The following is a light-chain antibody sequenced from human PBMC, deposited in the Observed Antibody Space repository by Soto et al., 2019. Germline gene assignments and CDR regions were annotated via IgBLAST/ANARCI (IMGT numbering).Light chain of an antibody. Sequence: EIVLTQSPATLSLSPGERATLSCRASQSVSSNLAWYQQKPGQAPRLLIYDASNRATVIPARFSGSGSGTDFTLTISSLEPEDFAVYYCQQRSNRPLTFGGGTKVEIK. CDR3: QQRSNRPLT. J-gene: IGKJ4*01. V-gene: IGKV3-11*01. CDR1: QSVSSN. CDR2: DAS.